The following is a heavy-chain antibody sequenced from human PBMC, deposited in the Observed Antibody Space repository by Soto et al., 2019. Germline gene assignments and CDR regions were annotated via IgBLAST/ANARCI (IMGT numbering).Heavy chain of an antibody. Sequence: SETLSLTCSVSGDSISSSGYYWSWIRQHPGKGLEWIGHIYYSGNTYSNPSLRSRATITVDTSKNQFSLNLNSVTAADTAVYYCARDSGFYSSSSFDYWGQGTLVTVSS. CDR3: ARDSGFYSSSSFDY. CDR1: GDSISSSGYY. V-gene: IGHV4-31*03. J-gene: IGHJ4*02. CDR2: IYYSGNT. D-gene: IGHD6-6*01.